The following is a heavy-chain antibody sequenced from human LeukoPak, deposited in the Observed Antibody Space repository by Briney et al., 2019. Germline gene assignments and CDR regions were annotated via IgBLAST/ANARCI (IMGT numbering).Heavy chain of an antibody. CDR3: ARVQYDYYYGMDV. Sequence: GASLRLSCAASEFMFSSFGMNWVRQAPGKGLEWVANIKQDGSEKYYVDSVKGRFTISRDNAKNSLYLQMNSLRAEDTAVYYCARVQYDYYYGMDVWGQGTTVTVSS. V-gene: IGHV3-7*01. CDR2: IKQDGSEK. CDR1: EFMFSSFG. J-gene: IGHJ6*02.